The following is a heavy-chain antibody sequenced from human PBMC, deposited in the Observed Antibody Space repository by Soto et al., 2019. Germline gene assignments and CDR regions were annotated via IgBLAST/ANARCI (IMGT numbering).Heavy chain of an antibody. J-gene: IGHJ5*02. CDR1: GFPFSFYS. V-gene: IGHV3-48*02. D-gene: IGHD3-10*01. CDR2: ITSTSSAI. Sequence: PGGSLRLSCAASGFPFSFYSMSWVRQAPGKGLEWISYITSTSSAINYADSVRGRFTISRDNGMQSLFLHMNSLRDEDTAVYYCGRVGKGAGYTFGPYYFSSWGQGALVPVSS. CDR3: GRVGKGAGYTFGPYYFSS.